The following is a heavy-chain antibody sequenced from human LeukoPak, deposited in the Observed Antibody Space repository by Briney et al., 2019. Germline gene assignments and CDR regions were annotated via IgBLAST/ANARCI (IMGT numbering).Heavy chain of an antibody. CDR1: GFSFDTYA. V-gene: IGHV3-23*01. D-gene: IGHD6-13*01. Sequence: GGSLRLSCAASGFSFDTYAVPGVGKAPGKGLEWVSAISGDGGSTYYAVSVKGRFTISRDNSKNTLYLQMNGLRAEDTVVYYCTLGSLYSSSWYGDYWGQGTLVTVSS. CDR2: ISGDGGST. J-gene: IGHJ4*02. CDR3: TLGSLYSSSWYGDY.